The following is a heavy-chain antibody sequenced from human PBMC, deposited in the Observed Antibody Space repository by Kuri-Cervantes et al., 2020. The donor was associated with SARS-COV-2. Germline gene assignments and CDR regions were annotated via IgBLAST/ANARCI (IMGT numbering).Heavy chain of an antibody. CDR2: ISSSGSTI. D-gene: IGHD3-3*01. V-gene: IGHV3-11*01. CDR1: GFTFSDYY. J-gene: IGHJ4*02. Sequence: GESLKISCAASGFTFSDYYMSWIRQAPGKGLEWVSYISSSGSTIYYADSVKGRFTISRDNAKNSLYLQMNSLRAEDTAVYYCAKTWSGYPYYFDYWGQGTLVTVSS. CDR3: AKTWSGYPYYFDY.